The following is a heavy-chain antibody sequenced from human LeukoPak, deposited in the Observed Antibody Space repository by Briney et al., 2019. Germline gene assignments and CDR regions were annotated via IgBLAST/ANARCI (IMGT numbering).Heavy chain of an antibody. Sequence: GGSLRLSCVASGSGFTFSEYWMGWVRQAPGKGLEWVAVIWYDGSNKYYADSVKGRFTISRDNSKNTLYLQMNSLRAEDTAVYYCAKVLSRYYYYYMDVWGKGTTVTVSS. CDR3: AKVLSRYYYYYMDV. J-gene: IGHJ6*03. CDR1: GSGFTFSEYW. CDR2: IWYDGSNK. V-gene: IGHV3-33*06.